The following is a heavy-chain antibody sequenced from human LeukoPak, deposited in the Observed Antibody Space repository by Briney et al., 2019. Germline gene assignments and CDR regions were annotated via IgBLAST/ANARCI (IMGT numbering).Heavy chain of an antibody. CDR2: ISGSGGST. CDR3: ATPRRYSGYDPYWFDP. J-gene: IGHJ5*02. D-gene: IGHD5-12*01. Sequence: PGGSLRLSCAASGFTFSSYAMSWVRQAPGKGLEWVSAISGSGGSTYYADSVKGRFTISRDNSKNTLYLQMNSLRAEDTAVYYCATPRRYSGYDPYWFDPCGQGTLVTVSS. V-gene: IGHV3-23*01. CDR1: GFTFSSYA.